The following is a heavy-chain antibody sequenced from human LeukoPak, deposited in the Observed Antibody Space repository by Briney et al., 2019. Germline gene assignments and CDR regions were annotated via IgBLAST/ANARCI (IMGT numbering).Heavy chain of an antibody. V-gene: IGHV4-61*02. Sequence: PSETLSLTCTVSGGSISSGSYYWSWIRQPAWKGLEWIGRIYTSGSTNYNPSLKSRVTISVDTSKNQFSLKLSSVTAADTAVYYCARGGWYFDYWGQGTLVTVSS. CDR2: IYTSGST. CDR3: ARGGWYFDY. CDR1: GGSISSGSYY. J-gene: IGHJ4*02. D-gene: IGHD6-19*01.